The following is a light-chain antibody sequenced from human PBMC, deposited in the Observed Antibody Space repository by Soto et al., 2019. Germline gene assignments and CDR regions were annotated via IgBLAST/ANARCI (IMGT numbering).Light chain of an antibody. CDR1: SSDVGSYNR. Sequence: QSALTQPTSVSGSPGQSVTISCTGTSSDVGSYNRVSWYQQPPGTAPKLMIYEVSNRPSGVPDRFSGSKSGNTASLTISGLQAEDGADYYCSSYTSTSTYVFGTGTKLTVL. V-gene: IGLV2-18*02. CDR2: EVS. J-gene: IGLJ1*01. CDR3: SSYTSTSTYV.